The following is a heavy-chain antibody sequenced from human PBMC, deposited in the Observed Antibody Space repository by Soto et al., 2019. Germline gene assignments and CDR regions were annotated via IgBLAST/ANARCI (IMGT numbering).Heavy chain of an antibody. CDR2: IYYSVIT. J-gene: IGHJ4*02. V-gene: IGHV4-59*12. CDR3: ARDKIPGPFDY. CDR1: CGSISSYY. D-gene: IGHD2-21*01. Sequence: SETLSRTCIVSCGSISSYYWSWIRQPPGNGLDCIGYIYYSVITNXXPSLKRRXXISVDTSNNQXSLKLXSVTAAYTAVYYCARDKIPGPFDYWRQGTLVTXSS.